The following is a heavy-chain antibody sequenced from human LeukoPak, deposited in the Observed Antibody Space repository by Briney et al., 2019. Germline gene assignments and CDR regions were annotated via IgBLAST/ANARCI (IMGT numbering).Heavy chain of an antibody. CDR3: ARGGSSGSISPHFDY. Sequence: PSETLSLTCTVSGGSISSHYWSWIRQPPGKGLEWIGYIYYSGSTNYNPSLKSRVTISVDTSKNQFSLKLGSVTAADTAVYYCARGGSSGSISPHFDYWGQGTLVTVSS. CDR1: GGSISSHY. J-gene: IGHJ4*02. V-gene: IGHV4-59*11. CDR2: IYYSGST. D-gene: IGHD3-22*01.